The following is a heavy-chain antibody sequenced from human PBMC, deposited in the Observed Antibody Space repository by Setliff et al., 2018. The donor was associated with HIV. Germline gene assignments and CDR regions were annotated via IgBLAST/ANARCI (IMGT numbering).Heavy chain of an antibody. CDR3: ARDAKGGIDY. CDR1: GFTFSNYA. Sequence: GGSLRLSCEASGFTFSNYAMHWVRQAPGKGLECVSLMSYDGSNIYYADSVKGRFTISRDNSKNTLYLQMNSLRVEDTATYYCARDAKGGIDYWGQGTLVTVSS. CDR2: MSYDGSNI. V-gene: IGHV3-30*04. D-gene: IGHD3-16*01. J-gene: IGHJ4*02.